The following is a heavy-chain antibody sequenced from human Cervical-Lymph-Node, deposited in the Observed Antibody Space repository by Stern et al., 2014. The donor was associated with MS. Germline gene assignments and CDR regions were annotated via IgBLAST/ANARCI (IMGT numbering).Heavy chain of an antibody. CDR2: IYYRGTT. J-gene: IGHJ5*02. V-gene: IGHV4-59*11. CDR3: ARATDL. CDR1: GASITSHF. Sequence: QVQLQESGPGLLRPSGTLSLTCNVSGASITSHFRSWIRQPPGKGLEWIGYIYYRGTTNYNASLLGSVFIFINKSTNQPSLRLSTVTAADTAVYYCARATDLWGQGILVTVSS.